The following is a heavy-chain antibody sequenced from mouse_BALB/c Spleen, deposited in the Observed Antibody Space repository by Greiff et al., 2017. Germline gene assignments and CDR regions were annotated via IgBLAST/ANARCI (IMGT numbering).Heavy chain of an antibody. CDR2: INSNGGST. Sequence: EVKVVESGGGLVQPGGSLKLSCAASGFTFSSYGMSWVRQTPDKRLELVATINSNGGSTYYPDSVKGRFTISRDNAKNTLYLQMSSLKSEDTAMYYCARDGNWFAYWGQGTLVTVSA. CDR3: ARDGNWFAY. J-gene: IGHJ3*01. V-gene: IGHV5-6-3*01. CDR1: GFTFSSYG. D-gene: IGHD4-1*01.